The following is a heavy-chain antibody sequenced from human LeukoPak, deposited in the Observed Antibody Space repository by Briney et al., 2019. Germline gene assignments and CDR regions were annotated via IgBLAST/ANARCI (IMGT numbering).Heavy chain of an antibody. D-gene: IGHD3-16*01. Sequence: PSETLSLTCAVYGGSFSGYYWSWIRQPPGKGLEWIGEINHSGSTNYNPSLKSRVTISVDTSKNQFSLKPSSVTAADTAVYYCARGAGGGYFDYWGQGTLVTVSS. CDR2: INHSGST. CDR1: GGSFSGYY. V-gene: IGHV4-34*01. J-gene: IGHJ4*02. CDR3: ARGAGGGYFDY.